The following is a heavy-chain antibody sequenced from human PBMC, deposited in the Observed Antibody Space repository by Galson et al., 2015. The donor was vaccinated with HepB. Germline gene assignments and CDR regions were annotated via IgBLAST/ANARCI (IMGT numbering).Heavy chain of an antibody. CDR3: ARDRDSGSYLIDY. CDR1: GFTFSSYG. J-gene: IGHJ4*02. Sequence: SLRLSCAASGFTFSSYGMHWVRQAPGKGPEWVAFIWYDGSSKYYEDSVKGRFTISRDDFKNTVYLQMNSLRAEDTAVYYCARDRDSGSYLIDYWGQGTLVIVSS. CDR2: IWYDGSSK. V-gene: IGHV3-33*01. D-gene: IGHD1-26*01.